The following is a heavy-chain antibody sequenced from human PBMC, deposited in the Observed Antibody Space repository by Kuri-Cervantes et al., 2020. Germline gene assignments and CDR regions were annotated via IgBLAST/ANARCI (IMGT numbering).Heavy chain of an antibody. CDR2: INPNSGGT. J-gene: IGHJ4*02. Sequence: ASVKVSCKASGYTFTSYYMHWARQAPGQGLEWMGWINPNSGGTNYAQKFQGRVTMTRDTSISTAYMELSRLRSDDTAVYYCARGQVGAGGFDYWGQGTLVTVSS. CDR3: ARGQVGAGGFDY. D-gene: IGHD1-26*01. V-gene: IGHV1-2*02. CDR1: GYTFTSYY.